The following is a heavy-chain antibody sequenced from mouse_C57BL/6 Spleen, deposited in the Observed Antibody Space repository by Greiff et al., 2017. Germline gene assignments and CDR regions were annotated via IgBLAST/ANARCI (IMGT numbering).Heavy chain of an antibody. CDR3: ARGDYGSSGWFAY. J-gene: IGHJ3*01. CDR1: GYTFTDYY. V-gene: IGHV1-76*01. Sequence: QVQLQQSGAELVRPGASVKLSCKASGYTFTDYYINWVKQRPGQGLEWIARIYPGSGNTYYNEKFKGKATLTAEKSSSPAYMQLSRLTSEDSAVYCCARGDYGSSGWFAYWGQGTLVTVSA. D-gene: IGHD1-1*01. CDR2: IYPGSGNT.